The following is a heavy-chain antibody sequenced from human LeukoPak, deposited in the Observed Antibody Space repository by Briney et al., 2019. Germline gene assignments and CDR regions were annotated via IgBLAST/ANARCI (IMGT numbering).Heavy chain of an antibody. V-gene: IGHV4-61*02. CDR3: ARDGGTGYFDY. CDR2: IYSSGST. D-gene: IGHD3-16*01. J-gene: IGHJ4*02. CDR1: GGSISSGSYY. Sequence: SETLSLTCTVSGGSISSGSYYWSWIRQPAGKGLEWIGRIYSSGSTNYNPSLKSRVTISVDTSKNQFSLNLSSVTAADTAAYSCARDGGTGYFDYWGQGTLVTVSS.